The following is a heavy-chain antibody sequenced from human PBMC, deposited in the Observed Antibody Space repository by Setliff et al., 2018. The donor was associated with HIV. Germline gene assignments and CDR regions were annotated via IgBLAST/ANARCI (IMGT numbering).Heavy chain of an antibody. CDR3: TRWIVGSSNIFAFDI. D-gene: IGHD1-26*01. Sequence: ASVKVSCKASGYTLTDFDIYWMRQASGQGLEWPGWINPKSGNTAYAQSFQGRVTLTTNTAISTVDMELSSLSSEDTAVYYCTRWIVGSSNIFAFDIWGQGTLVTVSS. J-gene: IGHJ3*02. CDR1: GYTLTDFD. V-gene: IGHV1-8*01. CDR2: INPKSGNT.